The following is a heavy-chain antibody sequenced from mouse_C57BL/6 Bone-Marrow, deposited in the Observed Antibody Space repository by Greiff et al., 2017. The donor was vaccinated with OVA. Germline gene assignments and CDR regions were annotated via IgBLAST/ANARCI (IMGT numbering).Heavy chain of an antibody. CDR1: GYTFTDYE. Sequence: VQLQQSGAELVRPGASVTLSCKASGYTFTDYEMHWVKQTPVHGLEWIGAIDPETGGTAYNQKFKGKAILTADKSSSTAYMELRSLTSEDSAVYYCTRALYYYGSTYYYAMDYWGQGTSVTVSS. CDR2: IDPETGGT. CDR3: TRALYYYGSTYYYAMDY. J-gene: IGHJ4*01. V-gene: IGHV1-15*01. D-gene: IGHD1-1*01.